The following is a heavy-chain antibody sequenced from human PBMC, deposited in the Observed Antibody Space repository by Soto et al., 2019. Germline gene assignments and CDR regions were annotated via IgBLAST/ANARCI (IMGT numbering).Heavy chain of an antibody. CDR2: ISGSGGST. Sequence: TVGSLRLSCAASGFTFSSYAMSWVRQAPGKGLEWVSAISGSGGSTYYADSVKGRFTISRDNSKNTLYLQMNSLRAEDTAVYYCAKETKGDYSIGYFDYWGQGTLVTVSS. CDR3: AKETKGDYSIGYFDY. V-gene: IGHV3-23*01. D-gene: IGHD4-17*01. CDR1: GFTFSSYA. J-gene: IGHJ4*02.